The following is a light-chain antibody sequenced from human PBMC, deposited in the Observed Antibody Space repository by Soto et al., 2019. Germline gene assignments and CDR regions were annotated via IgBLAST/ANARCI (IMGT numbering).Light chain of an antibody. V-gene: IGKV1-5*01. CDR3: LQYSGYVPT. Sequence: MHMTEAPSSLSASLGDGVTTSFRSSQSIISWLAWYQQKPGKAPKLLIYDTSSLQSGVPSRFSGSGFGTEFTLTISSLQSEDFATYYCLQYSGYVPTFGGGTKVDIK. CDR2: DTS. J-gene: IGKJ4*01. CDR1: QSIISW.